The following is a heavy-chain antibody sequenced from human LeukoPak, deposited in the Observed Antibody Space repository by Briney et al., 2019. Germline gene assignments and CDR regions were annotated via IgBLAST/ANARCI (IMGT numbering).Heavy chain of an antibody. Sequence: PGGSLRLSCSASGFTFSSYAMHWVRQAPGKGLEYVSAISSNGGSTYYADSVKGRFTISRDNSKNTLYLQMSSLRAEDTAVYYWERPLKAYSYDNFDSWGQGTLVTVSS. J-gene: IGHJ4*02. CDR2: ISSNGGST. D-gene: IGHD5-18*01. CDR1: GFTFSSYA. CDR3: ERPLKAYSYDNFDS. V-gene: IGHV3-64D*09.